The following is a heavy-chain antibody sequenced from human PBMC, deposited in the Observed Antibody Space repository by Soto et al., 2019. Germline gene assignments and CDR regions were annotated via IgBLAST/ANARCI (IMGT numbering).Heavy chain of an antibody. J-gene: IGHJ4*02. Sequence: EVQLLESGGGLVQPGGSLRLSCAASGFTFSSYAMWWVRQAPGKGLECVSAISGGGETTYYAGSVKGRFTISRDNSKNTLHLQMNSLRAEDTAVYYCAFNSGSGSYYFDYWGQGTLVTVSS. D-gene: IGHD3-10*01. CDR3: AFNSGSGSYYFDY. V-gene: IGHV3-23*01. CDR2: ISGGGETT. CDR1: GFTFSSYA.